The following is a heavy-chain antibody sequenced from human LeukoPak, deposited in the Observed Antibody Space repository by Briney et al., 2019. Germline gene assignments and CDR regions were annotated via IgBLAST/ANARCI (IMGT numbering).Heavy chain of an antibody. V-gene: IGHV4-4*07. CDR1: GGSISNYY. CDR3: ARDVPYCTNGICYVRDYYYMDV. CDR2: IYTSGNT. D-gene: IGHD2-8*01. J-gene: IGHJ6*03. Sequence: SETLSLTCTVSGGSISNYYWSWIRQPAGKGLEWIGRIYTSGNTNYNPSLKSRVTMSVDTSKNQFSLKLSSVTAADTAVYYCARDVPYCTNGICYVRDYYYMDVWGKGTTVTVSS.